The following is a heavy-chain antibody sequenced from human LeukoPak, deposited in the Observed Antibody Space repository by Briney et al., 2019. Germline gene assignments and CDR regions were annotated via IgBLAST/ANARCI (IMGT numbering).Heavy chain of an antibody. CDR1: GYTFTSSG. D-gene: IGHD3-22*01. CDR2: ISAYNGNT. CDR3: ARELDSSGYYYNFDY. Sequence: ASVKVSCKASGYTFTSSGISWVRQAPGQGLEWMGWISAYNGNTHYAQKLQGRVTMTTDPSTSTAYMELRSLRSDDTAVYYCARELDSSGYYYNFDYWGQGTLVTVSS. V-gene: IGHV1-18*01. J-gene: IGHJ4*02.